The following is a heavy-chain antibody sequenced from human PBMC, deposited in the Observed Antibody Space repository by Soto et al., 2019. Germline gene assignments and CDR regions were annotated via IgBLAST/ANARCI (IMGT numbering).Heavy chain of an antibody. CDR1: GGSITSGGNY. CDR3: ARVPSP. J-gene: IGHJ5*02. CDR2: IYYSGST. Sequence: SETLSLTCTVSGGSITSGGNYWSWVRQPPGKGLEWIGYIYYSGSTNYNPSLKSRVTISVDTSKNQFSLKLSSVTAADTAVYYCARVPSPWGQGTLVTVSS. V-gene: IGHV4-30-4*08.